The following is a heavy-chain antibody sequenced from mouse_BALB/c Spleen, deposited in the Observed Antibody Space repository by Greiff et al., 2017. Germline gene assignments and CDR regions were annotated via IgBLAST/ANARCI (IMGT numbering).Heavy chain of an antibody. CDR2: INPSTGYT. D-gene: IGHD2-4*01. CDR1: GYTFTSYW. CDR3: ARGGITTDY. J-gene: IGHJ2*01. Sequence: QVQLQQSGAELAKPGASVKMSCKASGYTFTSYWMHWVKQRPGQGLEWIGYINPSTGYTEYNQKFKDKATLTADKSSSTAYMQLSSLTSEDAAVYYCARGGITTDYWGQGTTLTVSS. V-gene: IGHV1-7*01.